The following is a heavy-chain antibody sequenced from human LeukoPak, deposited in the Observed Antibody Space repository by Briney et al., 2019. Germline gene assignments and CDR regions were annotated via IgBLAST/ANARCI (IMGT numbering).Heavy chain of an antibody. D-gene: IGHD5-18*01. CDR2: INHSGST. CDR3: ARGPGYSYGFPYYYYGMDV. J-gene: IGHJ6*02. Sequence: SETLSLTCAAYGGSLSGYYWSWIRQPPGKGLEWIGEINHSGSTNYNPPLKSRVTISVDTSKNQFSLKLSSVTAADTAVYYCARGPGYSYGFPYYYYGMDVWGQGTTVTVSS. V-gene: IGHV4-34*01. CDR1: GGSLSGYY.